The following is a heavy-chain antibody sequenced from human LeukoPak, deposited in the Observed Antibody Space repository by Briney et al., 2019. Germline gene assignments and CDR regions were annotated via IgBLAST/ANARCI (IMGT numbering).Heavy chain of an antibody. D-gene: IGHD5-18*01. CDR1: GGTFSSYA. CDR2: IIPIFGTA. CDR3: ARPDTAMSDYYYYMDV. J-gene: IGHJ6*03. V-gene: IGHV1-69*13. Sequence: GASVKVSCKASGGTFSSYAISWVRQAPGQGLEWMGGIIPIFGTANYAQKFQGRVTITADESTSTAYMELSSLRSEDTAVYYCARPDTAMSDYYYYMDVWGKGTTVTVSS.